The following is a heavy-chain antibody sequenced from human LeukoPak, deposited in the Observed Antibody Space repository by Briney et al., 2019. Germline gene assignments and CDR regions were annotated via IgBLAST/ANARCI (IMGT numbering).Heavy chain of an antibody. D-gene: IGHD6-19*01. CDR3: AGVGSGWYHGDY. J-gene: IGHJ4*02. CDR2: ISSSSSYT. Sequence: GGSLRLSCAASGFTVSSNYMNWVRQAPGKGLEWVSYISSSSSYTRYADSVKGRFTISRDNAKNSLYLQMNSLRVEDTALYFCAGVGSGWYHGDYWGQGTLVTVSS. V-gene: IGHV3-11*05. CDR1: GFTVSSNY.